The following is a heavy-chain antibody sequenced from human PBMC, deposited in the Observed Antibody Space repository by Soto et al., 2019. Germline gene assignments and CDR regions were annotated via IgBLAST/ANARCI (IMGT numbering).Heavy chain of an antibody. V-gene: IGHV4-39*01. Sequence: SETLSLTCAVSGGFISSSYYWGWIRQPPGKGLEWIGSIYYSGSTYYNPSLKSRVTISVDTSKNQFSLKLSSVTAADTAVYYCARRPLDTAMATGWFDPWGQGTLVTVSS. CDR3: ARRPLDTAMATGWFDP. CDR2: IYYSGST. CDR1: GGFISSSYY. D-gene: IGHD5-18*01. J-gene: IGHJ5*02.